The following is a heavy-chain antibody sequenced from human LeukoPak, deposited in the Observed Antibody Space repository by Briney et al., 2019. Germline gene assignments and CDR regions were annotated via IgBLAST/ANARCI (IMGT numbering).Heavy chain of an antibody. CDR2: INPSGGST. Sequence: ASVKVSCKASGHSFTSYYMHWVRQAPGQGLEWMGIINPSGGSTSYAQKFQGRVTLTRDTSTTTVYMELSSLRSEDTAVYYCAAETWVAADAFDIWGQGTMVTVSS. V-gene: IGHV1-46*01. CDR3: AAETWVAADAFDI. D-gene: IGHD6-19*01. CDR1: GHSFTSYY. J-gene: IGHJ3*02.